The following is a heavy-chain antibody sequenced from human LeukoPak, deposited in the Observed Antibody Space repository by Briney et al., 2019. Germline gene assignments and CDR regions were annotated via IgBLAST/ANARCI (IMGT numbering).Heavy chain of an antibody. V-gene: IGHV4-38-2*01. CDR2: IYHSGST. J-gene: IGHJ6*03. CDR1: GYSISSGYY. Sequence: SVTLSLTCAVSGYSISSGYYWRWTRQPPGEGLGWISPIYHSGSTSYNPSLKRRVTIPGDTSKNHFSLKLSSVAAADTAVYYCARLPPTRYYYYYYYMDVWGKGTTVTVSS. CDR3: ARLPPTRYYYYYYYMDV.